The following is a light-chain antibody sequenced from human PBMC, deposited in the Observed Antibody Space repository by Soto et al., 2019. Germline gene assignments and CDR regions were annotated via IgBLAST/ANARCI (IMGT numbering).Light chain of an antibody. V-gene: IGKV1-9*01. CDR1: QGISSH. Sequence: DIQLTQSPSFLSASVGDRVTITFRASQGISSHLAWYQQIPGKGPKLLIYAASTLHGGVPSRFSGSGSGTDFTLTISSLQPEDFATYYCPQVNGYPHTFGQGTKLEIK. CDR3: PQVNGYPHT. J-gene: IGKJ2*01. CDR2: AAS.